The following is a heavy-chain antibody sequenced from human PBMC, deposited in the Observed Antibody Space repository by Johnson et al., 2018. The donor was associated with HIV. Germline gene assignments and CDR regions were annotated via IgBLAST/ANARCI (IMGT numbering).Heavy chain of an antibody. D-gene: IGHD5-24*01. CDR1: GFTFSSYG. CDR3: ARAILRRDGYNRYAFDI. J-gene: IGHJ3*02. CDR2: ISYDGSNK. Sequence: QVQLVESGGGVVQPGRSLRLSCAASGFTFSSYGMHWVRQAPGTGLEWVAVISYDGSNKYYADSVKGRFTISRDNSKNTLYLQMNSLRAEDTAVYYCARAILRRDGYNRYAFDIWGQGTMVTVSS. V-gene: IGHV3-30*03.